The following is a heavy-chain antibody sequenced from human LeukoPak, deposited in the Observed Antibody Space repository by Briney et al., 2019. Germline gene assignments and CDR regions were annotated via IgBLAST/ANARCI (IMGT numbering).Heavy chain of an antibody. D-gene: IGHD1-7*01. CDR1: GGSISSYY. J-gene: IGHJ5*02. Sequence: SETLSLTCTVSGGSISSYYWSWIRQPPGKGLEWIGYIYTSGSTNYNPSLKSRVTISVDTSKNQFSLKLSSVTAADTAVYYCARHVSGYNWNYLHWFDPWGQGTLATVSS. CDR3: ARHVSGYNWNYLHWFDP. CDR2: IYTSGST. V-gene: IGHV4-4*09.